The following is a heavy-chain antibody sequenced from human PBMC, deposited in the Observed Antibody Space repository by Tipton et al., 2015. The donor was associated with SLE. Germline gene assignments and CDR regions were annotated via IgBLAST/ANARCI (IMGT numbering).Heavy chain of an antibody. D-gene: IGHD6-19*01. CDR2: INTDGRTT. Sequence: SLRLSCAASAFTFSTYWMHWVRQAPGKGLVWVARINTDGRTTSYADSVKGRFTISRDNAKDTLYLQMNSLTAEDTAVYYCARDLGLEQWPEVWFDSWGQGTLVTVSS. CDR3: ARDLGLEQWPEVWFDS. V-gene: IGHV3-74*01. J-gene: IGHJ5*01. CDR1: AFTFSTYW.